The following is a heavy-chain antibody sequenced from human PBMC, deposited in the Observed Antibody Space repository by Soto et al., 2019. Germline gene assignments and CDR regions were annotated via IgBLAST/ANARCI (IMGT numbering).Heavy chain of an antibody. J-gene: IGHJ4*02. CDR2: ISSSGSTI. V-gene: IGHV3-48*03. CDR3: ARDHYYDSSGYSPLDY. CDR1: GFTFISYE. D-gene: IGHD3-22*01. Sequence: WGSLRLSCAASGFTFISYEINCFRHSPFKGLEWVSYISSSGSTIYYADSVKGRFTISRDNAKNSLYLQMNSLRAEDTAVYYCARDHYYDSSGYSPLDYWGQGTLVTVSS.